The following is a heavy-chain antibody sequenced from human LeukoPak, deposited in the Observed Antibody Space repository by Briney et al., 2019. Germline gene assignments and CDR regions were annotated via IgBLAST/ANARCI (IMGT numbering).Heavy chain of an antibody. J-gene: IGHJ5*02. V-gene: IGHV4-59*01. D-gene: IGHD6-13*01. CDR1: GVSISRYY. CDR2: IYNSGST. CDR3: ARSKEYSTTWYGVLDP. Sequence: SETLSLTCTVSGVSISRYYWSWIRQPPGKGLEWIGYIYNSGSTNYNPSLKSRVTISVDTSKNQFSPKLNSVTAADTAVYYCARSKEYSTTWYGVLDPWGQGTLVTVSS.